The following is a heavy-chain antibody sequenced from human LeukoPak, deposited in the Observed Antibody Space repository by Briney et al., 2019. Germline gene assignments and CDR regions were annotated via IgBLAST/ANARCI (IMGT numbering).Heavy chain of an antibody. CDR2: INFDGSST. Sequence: GGSLRLSCAGSGFTFNRYWMQGVRQAPGKGLVWVSHINFDGSSTTYADSVKGRFTISRDNAKNTLYLEMTSLRAEDTAVYYCARADIFYFWGQGSLVTVSS. CDR1: GFTFNRYW. V-gene: IGHV3-74*01. J-gene: IGHJ4*02. CDR3: ARADIFYF. D-gene: IGHD2-15*01.